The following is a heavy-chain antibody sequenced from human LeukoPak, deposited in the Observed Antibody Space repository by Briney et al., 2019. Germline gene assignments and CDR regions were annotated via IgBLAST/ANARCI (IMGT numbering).Heavy chain of an antibody. V-gene: IGHV3-21*01. D-gene: IGHD1-26*01. Sequence: GGSLRLSCAASGFTFSSYTMNWVRQTPGKGLEWVSSISSSGSYIYYADSLKGRFTISRDNAKNSLYLQMNSLRAEDTAVYYCARDDGSYSRSPGFDYWGQGTLVTVSS. CDR3: ARDDGSYSRSPGFDY. J-gene: IGHJ4*02. CDR2: ISSSGSYI. CDR1: GFTFSSYT.